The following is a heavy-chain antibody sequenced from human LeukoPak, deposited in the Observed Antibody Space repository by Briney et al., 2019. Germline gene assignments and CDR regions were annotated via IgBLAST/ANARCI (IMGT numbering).Heavy chain of an antibody. D-gene: IGHD6-13*01. J-gene: IGHJ4*02. CDR3: ARGDPWQLVSGFDY. CDR2: TYYRSKWYN. V-gene: IGHV6-1*01. CDR1: GDSVSSNSAA. Sequence: SQTLSLTCAISGDSVSSNSAAWNWIRQSPSRGLEWLVRTYYRSKWYNDYAVSVESRITINPDTSKNQFSLQLNSVAPEDTAVYYCARGDPWQLVSGFDYWGQGTLVTVSS.